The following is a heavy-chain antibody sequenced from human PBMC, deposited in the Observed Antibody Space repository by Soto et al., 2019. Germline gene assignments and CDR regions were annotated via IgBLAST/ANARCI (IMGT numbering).Heavy chain of an antibody. CDR2: IYRGGNT. V-gene: IGHV4-30-2*01. D-gene: IGHD6-13*01. J-gene: IGHJ4*02. Sequence: QLQLQESGSGLVKPSQTLSLTCAVSGGSISSGGYSWSWIRQPPGKGLEWIGYIYRGGNTYYNPSRETRVTISIDRSKNRFSLNLTSVTAADTAIYYCARVAAAYFDFWGQGTLVTVSS. CDR1: GGSISSGGYS. CDR3: ARVAAAYFDF.